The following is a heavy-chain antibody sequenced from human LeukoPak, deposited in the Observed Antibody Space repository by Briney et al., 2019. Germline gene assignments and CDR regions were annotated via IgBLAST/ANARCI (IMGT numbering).Heavy chain of an antibody. D-gene: IGHD2-21*01. J-gene: IGHJ3*02. CDR2: ISGSGGST. CDR1: GFTFSSYW. CDR3: AKDRAYSKDAFDI. V-gene: IGHV3-23*01. Sequence: GGSLRLSCAASGFTFSSYWMSWVRQAPGKGLEWVSAISGSGGSTYYADSVKGRFTISRDNSKNTLYLQMNSLRAEDTAVHYCAKDRAYSKDAFDIWGQGTMVTVSS.